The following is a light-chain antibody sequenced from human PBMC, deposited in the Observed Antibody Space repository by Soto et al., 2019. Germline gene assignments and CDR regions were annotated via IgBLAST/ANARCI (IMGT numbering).Light chain of an antibody. CDR3: AAWDDSLTGVV. V-gene: IGLV1-44*01. Sequence: QSVLTQPPSASGTPGQRVTISCSGGTSNIGSNTVNWYQQLPGTAPKLLIYSINQRPSGVPDRFSGSKSGTSASLAISGLQSEDEADYYCAAWDDSLTGVVFGGGTKLTVL. CDR1: TSNIGSNT. J-gene: IGLJ2*01. CDR2: SIN.